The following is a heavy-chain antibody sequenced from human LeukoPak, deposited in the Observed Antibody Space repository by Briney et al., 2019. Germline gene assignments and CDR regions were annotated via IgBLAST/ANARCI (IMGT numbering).Heavy chain of an antibody. CDR1: AFTFSIYG. J-gene: IGHJ4*02. Sequence: KPGESLRLSCAASAFTFSIYGMHWVRQPPGQGLEWIGEISLRGLTNYNPSLRSRLTMSLDESKNQVSLNLTSVTAADTAVYYCSRESGPFSPFGFWGQGTLVSVHS. CDR3: SRESGPFSPFGF. D-gene: IGHD1-26*01. V-gene: IGHV4-4*02. CDR2: ISLRGLT.